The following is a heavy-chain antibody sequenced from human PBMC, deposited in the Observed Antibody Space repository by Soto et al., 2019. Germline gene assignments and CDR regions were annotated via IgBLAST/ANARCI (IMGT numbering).Heavy chain of an antibody. CDR3: AKDPTTVVRGYFDS. Sequence: EVQLLESGGGLVQPGGSLRLSCAASGFTFSIYGMSWVRQAPGKGLEWVSVISGSGDNTYYADSVKGRFTISRDNSKNTLYLQMNSLIAEDTAVYYCAKDPTTVVRGYFDSWGQGTLVTVSP. CDR1: GFTFSIYG. J-gene: IGHJ4*02. V-gene: IGHV3-23*01. D-gene: IGHD4-17*01. CDR2: ISGSGDNT.